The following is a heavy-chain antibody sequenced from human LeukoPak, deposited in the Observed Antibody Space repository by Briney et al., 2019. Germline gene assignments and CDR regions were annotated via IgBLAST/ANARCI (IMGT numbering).Heavy chain of an antibody. J-gene: IGHJ4*02. CDR3: AGLELTRIAARPTFYYFDY. V-gene: IGHV4-61*02. D-gene: IGHD6-6*01. CDR2: IYTSGST. Sequence: SQTLSLTCTVSGGSISSGSYYWSWIRQPAGKGRGWIGRIYTSGSTNYNPSLKSRVTISVDTSKNQFSLKLSSVTAADTAVYYCAGLELTRIAARPTFYYFDYWGQGTLVTVSS. CDR1: GGSISSGSYY.